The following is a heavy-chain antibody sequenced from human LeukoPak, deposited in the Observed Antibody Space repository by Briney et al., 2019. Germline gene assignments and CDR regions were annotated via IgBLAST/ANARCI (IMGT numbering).Heavy chain of an antibody. CDR1: GFTFSSYG. Sequence: GGSLRLSCAASGFTFSSYGMHWVRQAPGKGLEWVAVIWYDGSNKYYADSVKGRFTISRDNSKNTLYLQMNSLRAEDTAVYYCAKDKLDSGTIGGYMDVWGKGTTVTVSS. CDR3: AKDKLDSGTIGGYMDV. V-gene: IGHV3-33*06. J-gene: IGHJ6*03. D-gene: IGHD1-26*01. CDR2: IWYDGSNK.